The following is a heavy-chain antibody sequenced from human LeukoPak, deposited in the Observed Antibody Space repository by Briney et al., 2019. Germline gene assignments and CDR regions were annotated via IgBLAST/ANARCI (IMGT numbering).Heavy chain of an antibody. D-gene: IGHD3-22*01. Sequence: ASVTVSCKASGYTFTDYYLHWVRQAPGQGLEWMGWISGYNGNTNYAQNLQGRVTMTTDTSTSTAYMELRSLTSDDTALYYCARDKGLYYYDSRKGVSDAFDIWGQGTMVTVSS. CDR2: ISGYNGNT. CDR3: ARDKGLYYYDSRKGVSDAFDI. CDR1: GYTFTDYY. V-gene: IGHV1-18*04. J-gene: IGHJ3*02.